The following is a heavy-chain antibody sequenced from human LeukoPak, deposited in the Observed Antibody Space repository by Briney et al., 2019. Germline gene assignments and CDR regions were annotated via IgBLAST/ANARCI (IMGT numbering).Heavy chain of an antibody. Sequence: SETLFLTCTVSGGSISSSSYYWGWIRQPPGKGLEWIGSIYYSGSTYYNPSLKRRVTISVDTSKNQFSLKLSSVTAADTAVYYCARQVYGDWFDPWGQGTLVTVSS. CDR1: GGSISSSSYY. J-gene: IGHJ5*02. CDR3: ARQVYGDWFDP. D-gene: IGHD1-14*01. V-gene: IGHV4-39*01. CDR2: IYYSGST.